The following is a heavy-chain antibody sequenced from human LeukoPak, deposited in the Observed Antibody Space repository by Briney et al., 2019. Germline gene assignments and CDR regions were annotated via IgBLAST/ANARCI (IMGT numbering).Heavy chain of an antibody. CDR3: TRDRSRAEDD. J-gene: IGHJ4*02. CDR2: INQGGSDK. Sequence: GGSLRLSCPASGFTFSGHWMSWVRQAPGKGLEWVANINQGGSDKYYVDSVKGRFTISRDNANNLLYLQMNSLRGEDTAVYYCTRDRSRAEDDWGQGTLVTVSS. CDR1: GFTFSGHW. D-gene: IGHD1-14*01. V-gene: IGHV3-7*01.